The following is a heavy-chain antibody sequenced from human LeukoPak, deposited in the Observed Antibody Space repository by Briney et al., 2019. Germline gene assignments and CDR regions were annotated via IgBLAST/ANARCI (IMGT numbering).Heavy chain of an antibody. CDR2: ISAFNGNT. V-gene: IGHV1-18*01. J-gene: IGHJ4*02. D-gene: IGHD5-12*01. CDR1: GYWFNIYC. Sequence: ASVKVSCKPSGYWFNIYCISWVRQAPGQGLEWMGWISAFNGNTNYARNFQDRVTMTTDTSTSTAYMELTSLSSDDTAVYYCARSPPSTGYDRFDTWGQGTLVTVSS. CDR3: ARSPPSTGYDRFDT.